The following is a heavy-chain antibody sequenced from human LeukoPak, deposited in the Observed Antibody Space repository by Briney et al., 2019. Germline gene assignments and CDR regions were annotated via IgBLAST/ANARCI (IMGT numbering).Heavy chain of an antibody. CDR2: INPNSGGT. CDR1: GYTFTSYY. CDR3: ARKWLLHPFDY. Sequence: ASVKVSCKASGYTFTSYYMHWVRQAPGQGLEWMGRINPNSGGTNYAQKFQGRVTMTRDTSISTAYMGLSRLRSDDTAVYYCARKWLLHPFDYWGQGTLVTVSS. D-gene: IGHD3-22*01. J-gene: IGHJ4*02. V-gene: IGHV1-2*06.